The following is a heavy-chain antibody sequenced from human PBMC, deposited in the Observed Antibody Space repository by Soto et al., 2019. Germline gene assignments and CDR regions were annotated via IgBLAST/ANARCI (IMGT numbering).Heavy chain of an antibody. CDR3: ARLQLLWFGELRPPQRANWFDP. V-gene: IGHV4-39*01. CDR2: IYYSGST. Sequence: SETLSLTCTVSGGSISSSSYYWGWIRQPPGKGLEWIGSIYYSGSTYYNPSLKSRVTISVDTSKNQFSLKLSSVTAADTAVYYCARLQLLWFGELRPPQRANWFDPWGQGTLVTVSS. D-gene: IGHD3-10*01. CDR1: GGSISSSSYY. J-gene: IGHJ5*02.